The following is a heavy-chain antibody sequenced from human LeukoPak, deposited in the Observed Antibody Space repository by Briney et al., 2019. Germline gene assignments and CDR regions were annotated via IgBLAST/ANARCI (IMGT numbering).Heavy chain of an antibody. Sequence: SETLSLTCAVYGGSFSGYYWSWIRQPPGKGLEWIGEIKHSGSTNYNPSLKSRVTISVDTSKNQFSLKLSSVTAADTAVYYCARDGDDSSGYYSWGQGTLVTVSS. CDR2: IKHSGST. V-gene: IGHV4-34*01. D-gene: IGHD3-22*01. J-gene: IGHJ4*02. CDR1: GGSFSGYY. CDR3: ARDGDDSSGYYS.